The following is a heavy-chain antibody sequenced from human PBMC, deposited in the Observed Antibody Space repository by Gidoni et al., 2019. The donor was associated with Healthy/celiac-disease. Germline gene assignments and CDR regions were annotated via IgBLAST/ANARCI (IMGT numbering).Heavy chain of an antibody. CDR2: IWYDGSNK. D-gene: IGHD3-3*01. CDR1: GFTFSSYG. Sequence: QVQLVESGGGVVQPGRSLRRSCAASGFTFSSYGMHWVRQAPGKGLEWVAVIWYDGSNKYYADSVKGRFTISRDNSKNTLYLQMNSLRAEDTAVYYCARGDYYDFWSGYETGGGWDYWGQGTLVTVSS. J-gene: IGHJ4*02. V-gene: IGHV3-33*01. CDR3: ARGDYYDFWSGYETGGGWDY.